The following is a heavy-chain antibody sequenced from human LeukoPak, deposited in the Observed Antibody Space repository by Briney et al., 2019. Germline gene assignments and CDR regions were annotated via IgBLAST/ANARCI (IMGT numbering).Heavy chain of an antibody. Sequence: GGSLRLSCAASGFTFSSYAMHWVRQAPGKGLEWVAVISYDGSNKYYADSVKGRFTISRDNSKNTLYLQMNSLRAEDTAVYYCARDLVPYYDILTGYSGWFDPWGQGTLVTVSS. V-gene: IGHV3-30-3*01. CDR3: ARDLVPYYDILTGYSGWFDP. CDR2: ISYDGSNK. CDR1: GFTFSSYA. J-gene: IGHJ5*02. D-gene: IGHD3-9*01.